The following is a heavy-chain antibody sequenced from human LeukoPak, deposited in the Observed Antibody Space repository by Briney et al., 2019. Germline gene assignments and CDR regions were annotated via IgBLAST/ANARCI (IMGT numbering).Heavy chain of an antibody. CDR1: GGSFSGYY. D-gene: IGHD5-12*01. V-gene: IGHV4-4*07. Sequence: SETLSLTCAVYGGSFSGYYWSWIRQPAGKGLEWIGRIYTSGSTNYNPSLKSRVTISVDTSKNQFSLKLSSVTAADTAVYYCAREVVMATTGFDYWGQGTLVTVSS. CDR3: AREVVMATTGFDY. J-gene: IGHJ4*02. CDR2: IYTSGST.